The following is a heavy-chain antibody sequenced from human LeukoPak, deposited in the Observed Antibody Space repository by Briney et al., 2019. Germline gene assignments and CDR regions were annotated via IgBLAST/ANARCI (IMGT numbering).Heavy chain of an antibody. CDR2: IYYSGST. CDR3: ARDPRGSNAFDI. CDR1: GGSISSYY. D-gene: IGHD5-12*01. V-gene: IGHV4-59*01. Sequence: PSETLSLTCTVSGGSISSYYWSWIRQPPGKGLEWIGYIYYSGSTNYNPSLKSRVTISVDTSKNQFSLKLSSVTAADTAVYYRARDPRGSNAFDIWGQGTMVTVSS. J-gene: IGHJ3*02.